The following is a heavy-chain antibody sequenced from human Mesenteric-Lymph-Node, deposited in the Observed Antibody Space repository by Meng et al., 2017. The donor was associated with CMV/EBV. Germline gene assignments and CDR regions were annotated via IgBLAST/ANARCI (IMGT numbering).Heavy chain of an antibody. V-gene: IGHV3-21*01. Sequence: GGSLRLSCAASGFTFSSYTMNWVRQAPGKGQEWVSSISTSGTYIYYADSVKGRFTISSDNAKNSLYLQMNSLRAEDTAVYYCARDQWNRYFYDTTGYYLGDAFDVWGQGTMVTVSS. CDR1: GFTFSSYT. J-gene: IGHJ3*01. CDR3: ARDQWNRYFYDTTGYYLGDAFDV. D-gene: IGHD3-22*01. CDR2: ISTSGTYI.